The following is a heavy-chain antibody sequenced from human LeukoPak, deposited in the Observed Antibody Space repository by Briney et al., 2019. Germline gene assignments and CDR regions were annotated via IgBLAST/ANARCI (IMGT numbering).Heavy chain of an antibody. CDR3: ARVLRGVIDYFDY. D-gene: IGHD3-10*01. V-gene: IGHV3-48*03. J-gene: IGHJ4*02. CDR1: GFTFSSYE. Sequence: QPGGSLRLSCAASGFTFSSYEMNWVRQAPGKGLEWLSYISSSGRTMYYADSVKGRFTISRDNAKNSLSLQMNSLRAEDTAVYYCARVLRGVIDYFDYWGQGTLVTVSS. CDR2: ISSSGRTM.